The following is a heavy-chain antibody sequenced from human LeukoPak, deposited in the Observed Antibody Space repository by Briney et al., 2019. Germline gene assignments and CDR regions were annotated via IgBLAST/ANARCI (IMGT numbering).Heavy chain of an antibody. Sequence: GGSLRLSCAASGFTFSNAWMSWVRQAPGKGLEWVGRIKSKTDGGTTDYAAPVKGRFPMSRDDSKNTLCLQMNGLKTEDTAVYYCTTDEFDYTWGNYRSSGEYYFDYWGQGTLVTVSS. CDR3: TTDEFDYTWGNYRSSGEYYFDY. CDR1: GFTFSNAW. V-gene: IGHV3-15*01. J-gene: IGHJ4*02. CDR2: IKSKTDGGTT. D-gene: IGHD3-16*02.